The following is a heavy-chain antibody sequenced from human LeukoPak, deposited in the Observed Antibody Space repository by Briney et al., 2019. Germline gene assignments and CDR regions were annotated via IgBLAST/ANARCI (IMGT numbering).Heavy chain of an antibody. J-gene: IGHJ1*01. Sequence: GGSLRLSCAASGLTFRGYVMSWVRQTPRKGLEWVSTISGSGLSTYYADSVKGRFTISRDNSNNTVYLQMNSLIAEDTAVYYCAKAAWELGYFQSWGQGTLVTVSS. CDR2: ISGSGLST. V-gene: IGHV3-23*01. CDR1: GLTFRGYV. CDR3: AKAAWELGYFQS. D-gene: IGHD1-26*01.